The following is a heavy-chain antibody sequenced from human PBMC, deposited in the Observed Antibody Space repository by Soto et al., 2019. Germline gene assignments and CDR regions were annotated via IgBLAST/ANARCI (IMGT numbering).Heavy chain of an antibody. J-gene: IGHJ4*02. D-gene: IGHD2-2*01. CDR3: AGDCSSTSCYGGHFDY. Sequence: EVQLVESGGGLVKPGGSLRLSCAASGFTFSNYGMNWVRQAPGKGLEWVSSISSSGNYMYYADSVKGRFTISRDNAKNSLYPQMNSLRAGDTAVYYCAGDCSSTSCYGGHFDYWGQGTLVTVSS. CDR2: ISSSGNYM. V-gene: IGHV3-21*01. CDR1: GFTFSNYG.